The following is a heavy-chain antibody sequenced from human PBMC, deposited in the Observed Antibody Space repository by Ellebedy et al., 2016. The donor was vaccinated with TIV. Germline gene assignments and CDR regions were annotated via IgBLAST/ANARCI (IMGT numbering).Heavy chain of an antibody. CDR2: IWYDESNK. CDR3: AKDKRFGSGSSSRIYGMDV. CDR1: GFTFSSYG. D-gene: IGHD3-10*01. Sequence: PGGSLRLSCAASGFTFSSYGMHWVRQAPGKGLEWVAVIWYDESNKYYGDSVKGRFTISRDNSKNTLYLQMNSLRADDTAVYYCAKDKRFGSGSSSRIYGMDVWGQGTTVTVSS. V-gene: IGHV3-33*03. J-gene: IGHJ6*02.